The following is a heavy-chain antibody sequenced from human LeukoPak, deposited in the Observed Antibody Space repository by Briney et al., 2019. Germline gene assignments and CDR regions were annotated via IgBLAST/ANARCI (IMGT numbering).Heavy chain of an antibody. D-gene: IGHD5-12*01. J-gene: IGHJ4*02. Sequence: GESLRLSCAASGFTFSSYAMSWVRQAPRKGLEWVSAISGCGGSTYYADSVKGRFTISRDNSKNTLYLQMNSLRAEDTAVYYCAKADHVATTTPDYWGQGTLVTVSS. CDR2: ISGCGGST. V-gene: IGHV3-23*01. CDR3: AKADHVATTTPDY. CDR1: GFTFSSYA.